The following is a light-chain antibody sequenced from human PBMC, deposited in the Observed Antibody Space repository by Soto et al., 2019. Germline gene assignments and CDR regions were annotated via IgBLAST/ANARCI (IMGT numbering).Light chain of an antibody. V-gene: IGLV2-11*02. Sequence: QSALTQPREVAGSPGQSVTISCTGTSSDVGTYNYVSWYQQHPGKAPKLMIYDVSQRPSGVPDRFSGSKSGNTASLTIAGLQAEDESDYYCCSYAGSSNSVFGGGPQLTVL. CDR3: CSYAGSSNSV. CDR1: SSDVGTYNY. CDR2: DVS. J-gene: IGLJ2*01.